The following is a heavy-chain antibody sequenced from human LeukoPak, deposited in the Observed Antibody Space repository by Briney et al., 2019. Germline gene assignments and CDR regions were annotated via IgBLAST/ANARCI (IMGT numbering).Heavy chain of an antibody. V-gene: IGHV5-51*01. CDR3: ARSGGYYGSGSSPFAY. CDR1: GYSFTSYW. CDR2: IYPGDSDT. D-gene: IGHD3-10*01. J-gene: IGHJ4*02. Sequence: GGSLKIPCKGSGYSFTSYWIGWVRQMPGKGLEWMGIIYPGDSDTRYSPSFQGQVTISADKSISTAYLQWSSLKASDTAMYYCARSGGYYGSGSSPFAYWGQGTLVTVSS.